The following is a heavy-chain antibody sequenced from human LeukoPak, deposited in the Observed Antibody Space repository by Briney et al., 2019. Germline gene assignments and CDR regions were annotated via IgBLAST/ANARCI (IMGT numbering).Heavy chain of an antibody. D-gene: IGHD3-16*02. Sequence: ASVKVSCKVSGYTLTELSMHWVRQAPGKGLEWMGGFDPEDGETIYAQKFQGRVTMTEDTSTDTAYMELSSLRSEDTAMYYCATDRGGGYDYVWGSYRSSNPYDYWGQGTLVTVSS. CDR2: FDPEDGET. V-gene: IGHV1-24*01. CDR1: GYTLTELS. CDR3: ATDRGGGYDYVWGSYRSSNPYDY. J-gene: IGHJ4*02.